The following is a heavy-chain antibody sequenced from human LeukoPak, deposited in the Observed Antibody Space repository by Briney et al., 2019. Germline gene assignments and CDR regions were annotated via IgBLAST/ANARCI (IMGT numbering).Heavy chain of an antibody. CDR2: ISAYNGNT. Sequence: PVASVKVSCKASGYTFTSYGISWVRQAPGQGLEWMEWISAYNGNTNYAQKLQGRVTMTTDTSTSTAYMELRSLRSDDTAVYYCARVKGGYCSSTSCAYNWFDPWGQGTLVTVSS. CDR3: ARVKGGYCSSTSCAYNWFDP. J-gene: IGHJ5*02. V-gene: IGHV1-18*01. D-gene: IGHD2-2*03. CDR1: GYTFTSYG.